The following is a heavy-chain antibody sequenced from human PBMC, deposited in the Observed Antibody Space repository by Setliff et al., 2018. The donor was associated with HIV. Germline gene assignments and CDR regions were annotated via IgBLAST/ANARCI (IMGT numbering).Heavy chain of an antibody. CDR2: IYHSGST. CDR3: AKTYGSEDTINWFDP. CDR1: GGSIGSSNW. J-gene: IGHJ5*02. D-gene: IGHD3-10*01. Sequence: SETLSLTCAVSGGSIGSSNWWSWVRQPPGKGLEWIGEIYHSGSTNYNPSLKSRVTISVDKSKNQCSLKVRFVTAADTAVYYCAKTYGSEDTINWFDPWGRGTLVTV. V-gene: IGHV4-4*02.